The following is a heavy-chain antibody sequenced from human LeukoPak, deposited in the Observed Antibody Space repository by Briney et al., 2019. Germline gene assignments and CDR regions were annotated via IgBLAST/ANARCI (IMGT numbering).Heavy chain of an antibody. J-gene: IGHJ4*02. CDR2: ISYDGSNK. D-gene: IGHD2-21*02. Sequence: GGSLRLSCAASGFTFSSSGMHWVRQAPGKGLEWVAVISYDGSNKYYADSVKGRFTISRDNSKNTLYLHVNSLTTEDTAIYYCARVGDVVVTLDYFDYWGQGTLVTVSS. CDR3: ARVGDVVVTLDYFDY. V-gene: IGHV3-30*03. CDR1: GFTFSSSG.